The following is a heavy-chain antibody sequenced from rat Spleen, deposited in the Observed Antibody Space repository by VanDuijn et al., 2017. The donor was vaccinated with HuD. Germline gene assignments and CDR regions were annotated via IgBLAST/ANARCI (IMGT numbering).Heavy chain of an antibody. Sequence: EVQLVATGGGLVQPGRSLKLSCVASGFTFSSYWMYWTRQAPGKGLEWVSSINTDGGSTYYPDSVKGRFTCSRDNAESTLYLQMDSLRSEDTATYYCASQGVYTTDYYLFDYWGQGASVTVSS. V-gene: IGHV5-58*01. CDR3: ASQGVYTTDYYLFDY. CDR2: INTDGGST. J-gene: IGHJ4*01. D-gene: IGHD1-6*01. CDR1: GFTFSSYW.